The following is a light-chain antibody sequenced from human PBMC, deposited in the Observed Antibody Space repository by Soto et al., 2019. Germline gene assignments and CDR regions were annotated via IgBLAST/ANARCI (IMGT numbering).Light chain of an antibody. CDR1: QSVSSN. CDR2: GAS. V-gene: IGKV3-20*01. J-gene: IGKJ1*01. Sequence: EIVMTQSPATLSVSPGGRATLSCRASQSVSSNLAWYQQKPGQAPRLLIYGASSRATGIPDRFSGSGSGTDFTLTISRLEPEDFAVYYCQQYGSSLTWTFGQGTKVDIK. CDR3: QQYGSSLTWT.